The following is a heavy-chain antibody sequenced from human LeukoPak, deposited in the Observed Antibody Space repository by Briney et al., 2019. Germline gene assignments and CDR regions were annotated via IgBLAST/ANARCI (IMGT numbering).Heavy chain of an antibody. CDR3: ARGRDLLSC. J-gene: IGHJ4*02. CDR1: GFSFSNYG. V-gene: IGHV3-33*01. CDR2: IWYDGSNK. Sequence: PGGSLRLSCAASGFSFSNYGMHWVRQAPGKGLEWVAVIWYDGSNKYYADSVKGRFTISRDNSKNTLYLQMNSLRVEDTAVYYCARGRDLLSCWGQGTLVTVS.